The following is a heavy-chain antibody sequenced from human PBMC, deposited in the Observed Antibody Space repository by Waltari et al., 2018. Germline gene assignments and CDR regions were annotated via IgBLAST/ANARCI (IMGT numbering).Heavy chain of an antibody. D-gene: IGHD3-10*01. Sequence: QVQLQESGPGLVKPSETLSLTCTVSGGSMIRYYWSWLRPPAGKGLEWIGPIYPGATPYYNPSLQTRIMMSVDTSQNQFSLKLSSVTAADTAVYYCARIYGSGTFIYMDVWGKGTTVTVSS. J-gene: IGHJ6*03. CDR1: GGSMIRYY. CDR3: ARIYGSGTFIYMDV. V-gene: IGHV4-4*07. CDR2: IYPGATP.